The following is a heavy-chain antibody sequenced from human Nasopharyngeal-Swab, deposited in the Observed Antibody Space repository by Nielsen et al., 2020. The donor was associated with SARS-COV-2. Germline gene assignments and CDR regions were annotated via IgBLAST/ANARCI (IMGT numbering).Heavy chain of an antibody. D-gene: IGHD6-19*01. V-gene: IGHV3-7*01. J-gene: IGHJ4*02. CDR2: IKRDGSEK. Sequence: GGSLRLSCAASGFTFSSYWMSWVRQAPGKGLEWVANIKRDGSEKYYVDSVKGRFTISRDNAKNSLYLQMNSLRAEDTAVYYCATTIALEGSGWEPFDYWGQGTLVTVSS. CDR1: GFTFSSYW. CDR3: ATTIALEGSGWEPFDY.